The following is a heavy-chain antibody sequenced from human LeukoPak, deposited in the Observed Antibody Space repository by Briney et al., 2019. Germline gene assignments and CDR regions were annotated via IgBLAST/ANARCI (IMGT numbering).Heavy chain of an antibody. CDR2: ISAYNGNT. V-gene: IGHV1-18*01. Sequence: ASVKVSCKASGGTFSSYAISWVRQAPGQGLEWMGWISAYNGNTNYAQKLQGRVTMTTDTSTSTAYMELRSLRSDDTAVYYCARDVSPYCSSTSCHAFDIWGQGTMVTVSS. CDR1: GGTFSSYA. D-gene: IGHD2-2*01. CDR3: ARDVSPYCSSTSCHAFDI. J-gene: IGHJ3*02.